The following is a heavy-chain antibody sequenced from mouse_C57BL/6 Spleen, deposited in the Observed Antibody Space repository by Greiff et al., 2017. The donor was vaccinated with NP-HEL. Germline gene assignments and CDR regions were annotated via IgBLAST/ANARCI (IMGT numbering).Heavy chain of an antibody. CDR3: ERGRTKYYGSPPSLDY. D-gene: IGHD1-1*01. J-gene: IGHJ2*01. Sequence: EVQLVESGGGLVKPGGSLKLSCAASGFTFSSYAMSWVRQTPEKRLEWVATISDGGSYTYYPDNVKGRFTIARDNAKNNLYLQMSHLKSEDTAMYYCERGRTKYYGSPPSLDYWGQGTTLTVSS. V-gene: IGHV5-4*01. CDR1: GFTFSSYA. CDR2: ISDGGSYT.